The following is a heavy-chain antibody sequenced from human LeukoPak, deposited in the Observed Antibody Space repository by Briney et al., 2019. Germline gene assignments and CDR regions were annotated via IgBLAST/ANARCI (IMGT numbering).Heavy chain of an antibody. CDR1: GFTFTSSA. CDR2: IVVGSGNT. Sequence: SVKVSCKASGFTFTSSAVQWVRQARGQRLEWIGWIVVGSGNTNYAQKFQERVTITRDMSTSTAYMELSSLRSEDTAVYYCARDRGRLVVPAARLYYYGMDVWGQGTTVTVSS. CDR3: ARDRGRLVVPAARLYYYGMDV. D-gene: IGHD2-2*01. J-gene: IGHJ6*02. V-gene: IGHV1-58*01.